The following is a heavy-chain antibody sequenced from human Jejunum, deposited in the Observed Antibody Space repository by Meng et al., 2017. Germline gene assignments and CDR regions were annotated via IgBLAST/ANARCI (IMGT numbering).Heavy chain of an antibody. J-gene: IGHJ4*02. D-gene: IGHD1-26*01. CDR3: ARDSMGSLDY. V-gene: IGHV4-61*08. Sequence: VQLRGSGPGLVRPSETLSLTCTVSGGSVGRAGYQWGWIRQPPGRGLEWIGYANTNYNPSLKRRVTISLDTSRNLFSLSLTSVTAADTAVYYCARDSMGSLDYWGQGILVTVSS. CDR1: GGSVGRAGYQ. CDR2: ANT.